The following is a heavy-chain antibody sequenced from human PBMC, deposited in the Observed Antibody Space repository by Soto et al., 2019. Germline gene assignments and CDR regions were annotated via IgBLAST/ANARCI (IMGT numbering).Heavy chain of an antibody. D-gene: IGHD6-13*01. Sequence: GGSLRLSCAASGFTFSSYWMSWVRQAPGKGLEWVANIKQDGSEKYYVDSVKGRFTISRDNAKNSLYLQMNSLRAEDTAVYYCARGMREYSSSWYGYYYYYYMDVWGKGTTVTVSS. CDR3: ARGMREYSSSWYGYYYYYYMDV. V-gene: IGHV3-7*01. J-gene: IGHJ6*03. CDR2: IKQDGSEK. CDR1: GFTFSSYW.